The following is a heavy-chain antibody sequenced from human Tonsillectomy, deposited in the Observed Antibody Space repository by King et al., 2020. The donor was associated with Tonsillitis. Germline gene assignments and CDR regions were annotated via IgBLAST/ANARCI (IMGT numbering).Heavy chain of an antibody. V-gene: IGHV3-30*04. Sequence: VQLVESGGGVVQPGRSLRLSCAASGFTFSIYGIHWVRQAPGKGLEWVAVISYDGSNEYYADSVKGRVTISRDNSKNTLYLQMNSLRAEETAVYYCARGGTPREAFYDSTGTATYWGQGTLVTVSS. CDR2: ISYDGSNE. D-gene: IGHD3-22*01. J-gene: IGHJ4*02. CDR3: ARGGTPREAFYDSTGTATY. CDR1: GFTFSIYG.